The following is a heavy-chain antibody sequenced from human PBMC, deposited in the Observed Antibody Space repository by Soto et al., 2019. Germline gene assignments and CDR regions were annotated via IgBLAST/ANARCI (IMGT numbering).Heavy chain of an antibody. Sequence: PGESLKISCKGSGYSFTSYWISWVRQMPGKGLEWMGRIDPSDSYTNYSPSFQGHVTISADKSISTAYLQWSSLKASDTAMYYCASGYCTNGVCYNYYYGMDVWGQGTTVIGSS. CDR1: GYSFTSYW. V-gene: IGHV5-10-1*01. CDR2: IDPSDSYT. D-gene: IGHD2-8*01. J-gene: IGHJ6*02. CDR3: ASGYCTNGVCYNYYYGMDV.